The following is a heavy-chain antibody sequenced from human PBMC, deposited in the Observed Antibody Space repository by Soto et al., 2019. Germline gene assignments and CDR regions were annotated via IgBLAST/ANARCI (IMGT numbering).Heavy chain of an antibody. CDR2: ISYDGRDK. CDR1: GFTFSSYA. V-gene: IGHV3-30*04. J-gene: IGHJ4*02. Sequence: PGGSLRLSCAASGFTFSSYAMHWVRQAPGTGLEWVAVISYDGRDKYYPDSVKGRFTISRDNSKNTLYLQMNSLRAEDTAVYYSERSDGGSYPQYDYWGQGTLVTVSS. D-gene: IGHD1-26*01. CDR3: ERSDGGSYPQYDY.